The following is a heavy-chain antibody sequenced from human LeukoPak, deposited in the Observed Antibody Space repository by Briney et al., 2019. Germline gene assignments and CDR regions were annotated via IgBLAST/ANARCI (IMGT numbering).Heavy chain of an antibody. CDR2: ISSSSSYI. D-gene: IGHD5-12*01. Sequence: GGSLRLSCAASGFTFSSYSMNWVRQAPGKGLEWVSSISSSSSYIYYADSVKGRFTISRDNAKNSLYLQMNSLRAEDTAVYYCAREKNDIVLTSYYFDYWGQGTLVTVSS. V-gene: IGHV3-21*01. CDR1: GFTFSSYS. J-gene: IGHJ4*02. CDR3: AREKNDIVLTSYYFDY.